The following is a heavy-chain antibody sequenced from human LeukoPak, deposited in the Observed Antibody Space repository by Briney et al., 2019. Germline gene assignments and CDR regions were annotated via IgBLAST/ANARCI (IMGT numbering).Heavy chain of an antibody. V-gene: IGHV3-13*01. J-gene: IGHJ4*02. CDR1: GFTFSSYD. Sequence: GGSLRLSCAASGFTFSSYDMHWVRQATGKGLEWVSAIGTAGDTYYPGSVKGRFTISRENAKNSLYLQMNSLRAGDTAVYYCARVGARGTFDYWGQGTLVAVSS. D-gene: IGHD1-26*01. CDR2: IGTAGDT. CDR3: ARVGARGTFDY.